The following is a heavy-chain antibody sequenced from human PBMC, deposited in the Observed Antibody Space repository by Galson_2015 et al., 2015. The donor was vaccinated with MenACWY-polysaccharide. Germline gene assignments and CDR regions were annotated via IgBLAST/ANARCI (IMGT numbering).Heavy chain of an antibody. CDR3: ARLEYGDPYFDS. V-gene: IGHV2-5*02. J-gene: IGHJ4*02. CDR2: IYWDDDK. Sequence: PALVKPTQTLMLTCTFSGFSLSTSGEGVGWIRQPPGKALEWLALIYWDDDKRYSPSLKSRLTITKDTSKNQVVLTMTKMDPVDTATYFCARLEYGDPYFDSWGQGTLVTVSS. D-gene: IGHD2-21*01. CDR1: GFSLSTSGEG.